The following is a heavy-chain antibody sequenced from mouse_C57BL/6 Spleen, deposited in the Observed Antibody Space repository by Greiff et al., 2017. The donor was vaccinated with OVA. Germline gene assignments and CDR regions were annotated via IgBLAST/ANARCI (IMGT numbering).Heavy chain of an antibody. CDR1: GYTFTSYW. V-gene: IGHV1-69*01. J-gene: IGHJ2*01. CDR3: ARGTLRYPFDY. Sequence: QVQLQQPGAELVMPGASVKLSCKASGYTFTSYWMHWVKQRPGQGLEWIGEIDPSDSYTNYNQKFKGKSTLTVDKSSSTAYMQLSSLTSEDSAVYYCARGTLRYPFDYWGQGTTLTVSS. CDR2: IDPSDSYT. D-gene: IGHD1-1*01.